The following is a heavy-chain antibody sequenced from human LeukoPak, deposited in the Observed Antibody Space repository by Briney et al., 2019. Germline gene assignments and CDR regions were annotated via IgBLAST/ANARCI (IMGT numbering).Heavy chain of an antibody. J-gene: IGHJ5*02. Sequence: GGSLRLSCAASGFTFSNYAMSWVRQAPGKGLEWVSTISGSGGSTYYADSVKGRFTISRDNSKNTLYLQMNSLRAEDTAMYYCVRSDWFDNWGQGTLVTVSS. CDR2: ISGSGGST. V-gene: IGHV3-23*01. CDR3: VRSDWFDN. CDR1: GFTFSNYA.